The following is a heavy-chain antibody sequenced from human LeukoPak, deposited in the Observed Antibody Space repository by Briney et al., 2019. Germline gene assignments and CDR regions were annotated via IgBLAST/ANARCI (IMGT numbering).Heavy chain of an antibody. CDR2: INHSGST. CDR3: ARGGSGSYPLRHYYYYYYMDV. D-gene: IGHD3-10*01. J-gene: IGHJ6*03. V-gene: IGHV4-34*01. Sequence: SETLSLTCAVYGGSFSGYYWSWIRQPPGKGLEWIGEINHSGSTNYNPSLKSRVTISVDTSKNQFSLKLSSVTAADTAVYYCARGGSGSYPLRHYYYYYYMDVWGKGTTVTVSS. CDR1: GGSFSGYY.